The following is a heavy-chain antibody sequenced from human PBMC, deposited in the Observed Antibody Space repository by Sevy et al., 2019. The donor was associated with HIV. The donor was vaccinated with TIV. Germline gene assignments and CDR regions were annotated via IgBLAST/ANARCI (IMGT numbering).Heavy chain of an antibody. CDR1: GFTFSDHY. J-gene: IGHJ4*02. V-gene: IGHV3-11*06. CDR3: ARGDSSGCPDY. CDR2: ISSSGSFT. Sequence: GGSLRLSCAASGFTFSDHYMSWIRLAPGKGLEWVSYISSSGSFTNNADSEKGRFTISRDNAKNSLSLQMNSLRAEDTAVCYCARGDSSGCPDYWGQGTLVTVSS. D-gene: IGHD3-22*01.